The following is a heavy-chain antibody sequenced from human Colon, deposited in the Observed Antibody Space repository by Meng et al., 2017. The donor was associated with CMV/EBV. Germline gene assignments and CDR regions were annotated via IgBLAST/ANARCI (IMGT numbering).Heavy chain of an antibody. J-gene: IGHJ3*01. CDR1: GDSINGYY. CDR2: FFSSGST. V-gene: IGHV4-59*01. Sequence: SETLSLTCIVSGDSINGYYWSWIRQPPGKRLEWIGYFFSSGSTKYNPSLKSRATISQDTTKSQFSLNLNSVTAAYTAFYFCARGLSLPLSVDAFDVWGRGTLVTVSS. D-gene: IGHD1-14*01. CDR3: ARGLSLPLSVDAFDV.